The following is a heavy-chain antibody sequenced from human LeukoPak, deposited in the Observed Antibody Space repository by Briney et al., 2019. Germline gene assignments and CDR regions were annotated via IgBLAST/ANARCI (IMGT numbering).Heavy chain of an antibody. CDR3: AKDPTISYYYGSGSSSIPYFDY. CDR1: GLTFSSYG. Sequence: GRSLRLSCAASGLTFSSYGMHWVRQAPGKGLEWVAVISYDGSNKYYADSVKGRFTISRDNSKNTLYLQMNSLRAEDTAVYYCAKDPTISYYYGSGSSSIPYFDYWGQGTLVTVSS. J-gene: IGHJ4*02. V-gene: IGHV3-30*18. CDR2: ISYDGSNK. D-gene: IGHD3-10*01.